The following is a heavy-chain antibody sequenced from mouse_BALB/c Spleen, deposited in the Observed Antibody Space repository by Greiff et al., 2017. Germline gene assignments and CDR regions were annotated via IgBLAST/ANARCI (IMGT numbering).Heavy chain of an antibody. CDR2: IWAGGST. Sequence: VKLVESGPGLVAPSQSLSITCTVSGFSLTSYGVHWVRQPPGKGLEWLGVIWAGGSTNYNSALMSRLSISKDNSKSQVFLKMNSLQTDDTAMYYCARAIGTAMDYWGQGTSVTVSS. D-gene: IGHD2-14*01. CDR1: GFSLTSYG. J-gene: IGHJ4*01. V-gene: IGHV2-9*02. CDR3: ARAIGTAMDY.